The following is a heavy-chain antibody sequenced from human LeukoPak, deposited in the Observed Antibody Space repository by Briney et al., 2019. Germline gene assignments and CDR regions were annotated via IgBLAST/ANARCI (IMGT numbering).Heavy chain of an antibody. D-gene: IGHD2-2*01. Sequence: SETLSLTCTVSGGSISSYYWSWIRQPAGKGLEWIGRIYTSGSTNYNPSLKGRVTMSVDTSKNQFSLKLSSVTAADTAVYYCARHGESTSLEYYYYYMDVWGKGTTVTVSS. J-gene: IGHJ6*03. V-gene: IGHV4-4*07. CDR2: IYTSGST. CDR1: GGSISSYY. CDR3: ARHGESTSLEYYYYYMDV.